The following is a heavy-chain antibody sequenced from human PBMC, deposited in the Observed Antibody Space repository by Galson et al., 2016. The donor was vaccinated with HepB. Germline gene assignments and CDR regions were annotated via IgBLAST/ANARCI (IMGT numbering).Heavy chain of an antibody. V-gene: IGHV3-21*01. D-gene: IGHD4-17*01. J-gene: IGHJ3*02. CDR2: ITSSSRYL. CDR1: GFTFRSSI. CDR3: ARVGSVTIDAFDI. Sequence: SLRLSCAASGFTFRSSILSWVRQAPGKGLEWVSSITSSSRYLYYGDSVKGRFTISRDNGKKSVYLQMNSLRAEDTAVYYCARVGSVTIDAFDIWGQGTMVTVSS.